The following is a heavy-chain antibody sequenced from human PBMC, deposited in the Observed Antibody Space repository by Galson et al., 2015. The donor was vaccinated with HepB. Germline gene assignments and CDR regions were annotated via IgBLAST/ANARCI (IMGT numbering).Heavy chain of an antibody. CDR1: GFTFSNYW. CDR2: IKKDGSEK. Sequence: LRLSCAASGFTFSNYWMSWVRQAPGKGVEWVANIKKDGSEKCYVDSVKGRFTISRDNAKNSLYLQMNSLRAEDTAVYYCARRGWYFDLWGRGTLVTVSS. V-gene: IGHV3-7*03. J-gene: IGHJ2*01. CDR3: ARRGWYFDL.